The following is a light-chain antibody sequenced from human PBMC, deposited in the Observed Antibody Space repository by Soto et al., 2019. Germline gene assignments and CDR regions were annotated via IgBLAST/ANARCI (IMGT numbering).Light chain of an antibody. CDR1: SSDVGGYNY. V-gene: IGLV2-11*01. CDR3: CSYAGSYTYV. J-gene: IGLJ1*01. CDR2: DVS. Sequence: HSALTQPRSVSGSPGQSVTISCTGTSSDVGGYNYVSWYQQHPGKAPKLMLYDVSRRPSGVPDRFSGSKSGNTASLTISGLQAEDEADYFCCSYAGSYTYVFGAGTKV.